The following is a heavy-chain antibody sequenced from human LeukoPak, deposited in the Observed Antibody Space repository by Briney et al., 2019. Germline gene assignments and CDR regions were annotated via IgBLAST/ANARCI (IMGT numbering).Heavy chain of an antibody. CDR1: GDTVSSNTAA. D-gene: IGHD6-6*01. Sequence: SQTLSLTCAISGDTVSSNTAAWNWIRQSPSRGLEWLGRTYYRSKWNNDYAVSVQNRITINPDTSKNQFSLQLKSATPEDTAVYYCTGQRSTSTDYYGMDVWAKGPRSPSP. CDR2: TYYRSKWNN. CDR3: TGQRSTSTDYYGMDV. V-gene: IGHV6-1*01. J-gene: IGHJ6*02.